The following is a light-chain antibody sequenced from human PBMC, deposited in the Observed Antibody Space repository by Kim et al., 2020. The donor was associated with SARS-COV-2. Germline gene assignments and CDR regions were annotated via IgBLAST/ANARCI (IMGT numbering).Light chain of an antibody. V-gene: IGKV1-12*01. CDR2: AAS. J-gene: IGKJ1*01. CDR1: QPISTW. CDR3: QQSISLPLT. Sequence: DIQMTQSPSSVSASMGDRVTITCRASQPISTWLAWYQQKPGKAPKLLVYAASDLQSGVPSRFSGSGSGTEFTLTINGLQPEDVATYSCQQSISLPLTFGPGTKVEIK.